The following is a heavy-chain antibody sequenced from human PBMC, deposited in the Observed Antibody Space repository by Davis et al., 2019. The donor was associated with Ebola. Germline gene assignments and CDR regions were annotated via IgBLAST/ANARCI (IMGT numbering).Heavy chain of an antibody. D-gene: IGHD2-8*02. CDR1: GNCFASYW. CDR3: ASLRRTITGMDDAFDI. J-gene: IGHJ3*02. Sequence: GESLKISCKDSGNCFASYWIGWVRQMPGKGLEWMGIIYTRYSDTRYSPSFRGQVTISADKSIKTAFLQWSSLKASDTAMYYCASLRRTITGMDDAFDIWGQGTMVTVSS. V-gene: IGHV5-51*01. CDR2: IYTRYSDT.